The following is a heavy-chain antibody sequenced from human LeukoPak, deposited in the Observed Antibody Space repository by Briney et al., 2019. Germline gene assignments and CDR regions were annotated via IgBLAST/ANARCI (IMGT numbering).Heavy chain of an antibody. J-gene: IGHJ4*02. CDR1: GITFSDAW. CDR2: LKSKTDGGTS. Sequence: GGSLRLSCEASGITFSDAWMSWVRQAPGKGLEWVGLLKSKTDGGTSDYAAPVKGRFTVLRNDSENTLFLQMDSLNIDDTAVYYCIANLDYWGQGTLVTVSS. D-gene: IGHD1-1*01. V-gene: IGHV3-15*01. CDR3: IANLDY.